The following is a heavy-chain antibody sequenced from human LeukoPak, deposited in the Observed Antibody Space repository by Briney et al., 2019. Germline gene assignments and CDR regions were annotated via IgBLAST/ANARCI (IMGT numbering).Heavy chain of an antibody. D-gene: IGHD7-27*01. J-gene: IGHJ5*02. CDR1: GGSIRSSH. V-gene: IGHV4-4*07. CDR2: IYNRGGT. CDR3: ASDLTVPPYNWFDP. Sequence: AETLSLTCTVSGGSIRSSHWSWIRQPAGKGLEWIAIIYNRGGTKYNPSLKSRVTISRDTSKNQFSLTLTSVTAADTAVYYCASDLTVPPYNWFDPWGQGTLVTVRS.